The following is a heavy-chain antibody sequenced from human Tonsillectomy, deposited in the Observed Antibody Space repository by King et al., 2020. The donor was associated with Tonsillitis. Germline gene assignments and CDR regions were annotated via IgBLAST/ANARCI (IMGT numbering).Heavy chain of an antibody. CDR2: IYYSGST. D-gene: IGHD6-13*01. J-gene: IGHJ6*02. CDR3: ARAGYLAALDLYGIDV. V-gene: IGHV4-59*01. CDR1: GGSISTSY. Sequence: VQLQQSGPGLVKASETLSLTCTVSGGSISTSYWNWIRQPPGKGLEWIGYIYYSGSTSYNPSLKSRVTISLDTSKNHFSLKLSSVTAADTAVYYCARAGYLAALDLYGIDVWGQGTTVSVSS.